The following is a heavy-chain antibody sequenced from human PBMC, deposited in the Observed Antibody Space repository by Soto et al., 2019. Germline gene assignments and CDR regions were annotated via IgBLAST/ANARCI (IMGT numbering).Heavy chain of an antibody. CDR3: ARERQQLVSGNYYYGMDV. D-gene: IGHD6-13*01. CDR2: ISYDGSNK. Sequence: QVQLVESGGGVVQPGRSLRLSCAASGFTFSSYAMHWVRQAPGKGLEWVAVISYDGSNKYYADSVKGRFTISRDNSKNTLYLQMNSLSAEDTAVDYCARERQQLVSGNYYYGMDVWGQGTTVTVSS. CDR1: GFTFSSYA. V-gene: IGHV3-30-3*01. J-gene: IGHJ6*02.